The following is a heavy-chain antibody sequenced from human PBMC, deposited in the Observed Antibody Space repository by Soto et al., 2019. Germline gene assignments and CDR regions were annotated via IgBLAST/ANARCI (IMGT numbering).Heavy chain of an antibody. V-gene: IGHV3-33*01. Sequence: QGQLVESGGGVVQPGRSLRLSCAASGFTFSNYGMHWVRQAPGKGLEWVAVIWYDGSNKYYADSVKGRFTISRDNSKNTLYLQMNSLRAEDTAVYYCASEYCSGGSCYYYGMDVWGQGTTVTVSS. D-gene: IGHD2-15*01. CDR1: GFTFSNYG. J-gene: IGHJ6*02. CDR2: IWYDGSNK. CDR3: ASEYCSGGSCYYYGMDV.